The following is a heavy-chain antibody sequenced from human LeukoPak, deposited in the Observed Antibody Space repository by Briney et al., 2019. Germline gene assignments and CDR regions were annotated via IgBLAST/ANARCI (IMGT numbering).Heavy chain of an antibody. D-gene: IGHD6-13*01. CDR1: GGSISSYY. V-gene: IGHV4-59*01. CDR3: ARGYSSSWSNWFDP. Sequence: SETLSPTCTVSGGSISSYYWSWIRQPPGKGLERIGYIYYSGSTNYNPSLKSRVTISVGTSKNQFSLKLSSVTAADTAVYYCARGYSSSWSNWFDPWGQGTLVTVSS. CDR2: IYYSGST. J-gene: IGHJ5*02.